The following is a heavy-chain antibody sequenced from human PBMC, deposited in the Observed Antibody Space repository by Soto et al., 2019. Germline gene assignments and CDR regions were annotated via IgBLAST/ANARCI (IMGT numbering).Heavy chain of an antibody. J-gene: IGHJ4*02. CDR1: GFTFSDYY. CDR3: ARVRRDGYNDPDY. Sequence: QVQLVESGGGLVKPGGSLRLSCAASGFTFSDYYMSWIRQAPGKGLEWVSYISSSSSYTNYADSVKGRFTISRDNAKNSLYLQMNSLRAEDKAVYYCARVRRDGYNDPDYWGQGTLVTVSS. V-gene: IGHV3-11*05. D-gene: IGHD5-12*01. CDR2: ISSSSSYT.